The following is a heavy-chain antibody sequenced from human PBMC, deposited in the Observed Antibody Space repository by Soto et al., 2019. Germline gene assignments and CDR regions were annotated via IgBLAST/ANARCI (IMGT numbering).Heavy chain of an antibody. Sequence: EVQLVESGGGLVKPGGSLRLSCAASGFTFSSYSMNWVRQAPGKGLEWVSSISSSSSYIYYADSVKGRFTISRDNAKNSVYMQMNSLRAEDTAVYDCARERDRYNGDDRYDYGMDVWGQGTTVTVSS. CDR1: GFTFSSYS. CDR2: ISSSSSYI. D-gene: IGHD1-1*01. V-gene: IGHV3-21*01. J-gene: IGHJ6*02. CDR3: ARERDRYNGDDRYDYGMDV.